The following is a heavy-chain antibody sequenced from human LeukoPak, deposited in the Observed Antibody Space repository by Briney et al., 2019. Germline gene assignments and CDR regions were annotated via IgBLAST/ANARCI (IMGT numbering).Heavy chain of an antibody. CDR2: IYHSGST. D-gene: IGHD3-3*01. V-gene: IGHV4-38-2*02. CDR1: GYSISSGYY. CDR3: ARASFGVVRRRATFSSWFDP. J-gene: IGHJ5*02. Sequence: SETLSLTCTVSGYSISSGYYWGWIRQPPGKGLEWIGSIYHSGSTNYNPSLKSRVTISVDTSKNQFSLKLSSVPAADTAVYYCARASFGVVRRRATFSSWFDPWGQGTLVTVSS.